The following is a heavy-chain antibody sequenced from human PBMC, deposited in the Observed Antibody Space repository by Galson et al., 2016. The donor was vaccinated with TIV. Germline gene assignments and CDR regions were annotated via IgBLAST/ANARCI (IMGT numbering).Heavy chain of an antibody. J-gene: IGHJ4*02. D-gene: IGHD4-17*01. CDR3: ATSTVPNLGDY. Sequence: SLRLSCAASGFTFSDYWMHWVRRAPGRGLEWLANIKQDGSVTFHAGAVKGRFTISRHNSKNTLYLQMSNLRAEDTAVYFCATSTVPNLGDYWGQGVLVTVSS. CDR1: GFTFSDYW. CDR2: IKQDGSVT. V-gene: IGHV3-7*03.